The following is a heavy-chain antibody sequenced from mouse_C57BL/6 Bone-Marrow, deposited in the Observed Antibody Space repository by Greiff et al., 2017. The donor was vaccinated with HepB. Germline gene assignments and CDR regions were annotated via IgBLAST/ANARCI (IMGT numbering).Heavy chain of an antibody. J-gene: IGHJ3*01. CDR2: IWGGGST. CDR1: VFSCTISF. Sequence: PFLVSPSPLLSITFTVSVFSCTISFFYWVRHPPGKGLEWLGVIWGGGSTNYNSALMSRLSISKDNSKSQVFLKMNSLQTDDTAMYYCAKHGVYGFAYWGQGTLVTVSA. D-gene: IGHD2-10*02. V-gene: IGHV2-9*01. CDR3: AKHGVYGFAY.